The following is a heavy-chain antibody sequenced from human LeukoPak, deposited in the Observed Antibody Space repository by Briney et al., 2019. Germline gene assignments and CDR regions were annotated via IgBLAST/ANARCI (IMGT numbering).Heavy chain of an antibody. CDR2: IIPIFGTA. V-gene: IGHV1-69*01. CDR3: ARASDWGLREGLFDY. Sequence: SVKVSCKASGGTFSSYAISWVRQAPGQGLEWMGGIIPIFGTANYAQKFQGRVTITADESTSTAYMELSSLRSEDTAVYYCARASDWGLREGLFDYWGQGTLVTVSS. J-gene: IGHJ4*02. D-gene: IGHD3-16*01. CDR1: GGTFSSYA.